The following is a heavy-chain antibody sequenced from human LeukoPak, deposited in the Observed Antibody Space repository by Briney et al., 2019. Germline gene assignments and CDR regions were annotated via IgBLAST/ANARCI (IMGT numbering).Heavy chain of an antibody. Sequence: PGGSLRLSCAASGFTFSSYSMNWVRQAPGKGLEWVSSISSSSSYIYYADSVKGRFTISRDNAKNSLYLQMNSLRAEDTVVYYCARGDHSGSYYEDYYFDYWGQGTLVTVSS. D-gene: IGHD1-26*01. CDR1: GFTFSSYS. V-gene: IGHV3-21*01. CDR2: ISSSSSYI. CDR3: ARGDHSGSYYEDYYFDY. J-gene: IGHJ4*02.